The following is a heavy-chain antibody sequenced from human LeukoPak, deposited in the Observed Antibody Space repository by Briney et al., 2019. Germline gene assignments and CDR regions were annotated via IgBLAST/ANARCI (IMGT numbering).Heavy chain of an antibody. D-gene: IGHD6-13*01. CDR2: IIPILGIA. V-gene: IGHV1-69*04. CDR1: GGTFSSYT. CDR3: AREGSGSSWYGELDY. J-gene: IGHJ4*02. Sequence: GASVKVSCKASGGTFSSYTISWVRQAPGQGLEWMGRIIPILGIANYAQKFQGRVTITADKSTSTAYMELSSLRSEDTAVYYCAREGSGSSWYGELDYWGQGTLVTVSP.